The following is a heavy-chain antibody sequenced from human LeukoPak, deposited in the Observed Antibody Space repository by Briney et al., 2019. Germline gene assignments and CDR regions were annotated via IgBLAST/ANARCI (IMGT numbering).Heavy chain of an antibody. CDR3: ARHVVDWGQPGAFDI. V-gene: IGHV4-34*01. Sequence: SETLSLTCAVYGGSFSGYYWSWIRQPPGKGREGIGEINHSGSTNYNPSLKSRVTISVDTSKNQFSLKLSSVTAADTAVYYCARHVVDWGQPGAFDIWGQGTMVTVSS. CDR1: GGSFSGYY. D-gene: IGHD2-2*01. CDR2: INHSGST. J-gene: IGHJ3*02.